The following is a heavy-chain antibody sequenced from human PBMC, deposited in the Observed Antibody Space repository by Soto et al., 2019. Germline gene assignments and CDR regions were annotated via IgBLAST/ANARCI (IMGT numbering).Heavy chain of an antibody. J-gene: IGHJ4*02. V-gene: IGHV3-23*01. CDR3: APDKIAVAGPYYFDY. CDR2: ISGSGGST. D-gene: IGHD6-19*01. CDR1: GFTFSSYA. Sequence: EVQLLESGGGLVQPGGSLRLSCAASGFTFSSYAMSWVRQAPGKGLEWVSAISGSGGSTYYADSVKGRFTISRDNSKNTLYLQMNSQRAEDTAVYYCAPDKIAVAGPYYFDYWGQGTLVTVSS.